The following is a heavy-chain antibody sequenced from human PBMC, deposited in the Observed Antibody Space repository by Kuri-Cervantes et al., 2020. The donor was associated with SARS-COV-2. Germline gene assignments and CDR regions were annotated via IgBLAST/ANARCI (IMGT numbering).Heavy chain of an antibody. Sequence: GGPLRLSCAASGFTFSSYAMSWVRQAPGKGLEWVSVIYSGGSSTYYADSVKGRFTISRDNSKNTLYLQMNSLRAEDTAVYYCASRGNSRNWYFDLWGRGTLVTVSS. D-gene: IGHD2/OR15-2a*01. CDR1: GFTFSSYA. V-gene: IGHV3-23*03. CDR3: ASRGNSRNWYFDL. J-gene: IGHJ2*01. CDR2: IYSGGSST.